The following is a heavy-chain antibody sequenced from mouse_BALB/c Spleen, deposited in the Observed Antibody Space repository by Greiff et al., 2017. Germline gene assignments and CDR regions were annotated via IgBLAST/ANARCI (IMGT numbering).Heavy chain of an antibody. J-gene: IGHJ3*01. CDR2: ISSGGSYT. CDR1: GFTFSSYG. CDR3: ARHKSFAY. Sequence: DVQLVESGGDLVKPGGSLKLSCAASGFTFSSYGMSWVRQTPDKRLEWVATISSGGSYTYYPDSVKGRFTISRDNAKNTLYLQMSSLKSEDTAMYYCARHKSFAYWGQGTLVTVSA. V-gene: IGHV5-6*01.